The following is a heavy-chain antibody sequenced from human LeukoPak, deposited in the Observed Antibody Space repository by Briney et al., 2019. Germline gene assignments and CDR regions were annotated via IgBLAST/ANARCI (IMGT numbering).Heavy chain of an antibody. CDR1: GGTFSSYA. J-gene: IGHJ6*02. CDR3: ARDDSGSYYAPNPNYYYYGMDV. CDR2: IIPIFGTA. Sequence: SVKVSCKASGGTFSSYAISWVRQAPGQGLEWMGGIIPIFGTANYAQKFQGRVTITADESTSTAYMELSSLRSEDTAVYYCARDDSGSYYAPNPNYYYYGMDVWGQGTTVTVS. V-gene: IGHV1-69*13. D-gene: IGHD1-26*01.